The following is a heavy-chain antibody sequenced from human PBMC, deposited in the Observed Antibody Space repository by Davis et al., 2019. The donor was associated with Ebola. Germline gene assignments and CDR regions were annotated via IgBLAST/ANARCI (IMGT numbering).Heavy chain of an antibody. D-gene: IGHD2-2*01. CDR3: AKVRYYSTWRGGFDS. V-gene: IGHV3-23*01. CDR1: GFIFRSYV. Sequence: GGSLRLSCAASGFIFRSYVMSWVRRAPGKGLEWVSTLGLSGDTYYADSVKGRFTISRDNSMNTLHLQMNSLRAEDTALYYCAKVRYYSTWRGGFDSWGQGTLVTVSS. J-gene: IGHJ4*02. CDR2: LGLSGDT.